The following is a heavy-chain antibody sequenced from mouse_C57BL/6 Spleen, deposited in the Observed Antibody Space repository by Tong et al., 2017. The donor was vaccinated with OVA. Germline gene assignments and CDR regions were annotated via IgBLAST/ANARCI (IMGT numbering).Heavy chain of an antibody. CDR2: IWAGGSK. V-gene: IGHV2-9*02. CDR1: GFSLTSYG. CDR3: TRDRVTGTFAY. Sequence: VQLKESGPGLVAPSQSLSITCTVSGFSLTSYGVHWVRQPPGKGLEWLGVIWAGGSKNYNSALMSRLSISKDNSKSQVIMKMISQKTDDRAMYYCTRDRVTGTFAYWCQGTQVTVSA. J-gene: IGHJ3*01. D-gene: IGHD4-1*01.